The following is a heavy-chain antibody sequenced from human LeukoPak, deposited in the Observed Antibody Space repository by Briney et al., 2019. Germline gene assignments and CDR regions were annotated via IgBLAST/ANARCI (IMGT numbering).Heavy chain of an antibody. D-gene: IGHD3-10*01. CDR3: ARDVYYGSGNYDYGMDV. CDR1: GYTFTGYY. V-gene: IGHV1-2*02. Sequence: ASVKVSCKASGYTFTGYYMHWMRQAPGQGLEWMGWINPNSGGTNYAQKFQGRVTMTRDTSISTAYMELSKLRSDDTAVYYCARDVYYGSGNYDYGMDVWGQGTTVTVSS. CDR2: INPNSGGT. J-gene: IGHJ6*02.